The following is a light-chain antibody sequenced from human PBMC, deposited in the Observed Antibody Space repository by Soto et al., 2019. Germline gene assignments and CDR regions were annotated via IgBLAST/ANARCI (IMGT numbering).Light chain of an antibody. CDR2: LGS. Sequence: TSLSAAVSNREPASISCRAVQSLLFSNGYNYVDWYLQKPGQSPQLLISLGSSRASGVPDRFSGSGSGTDFTLKISRVQAEDVAVYSCKQPIHEPLTLGGGTKVDIK. J-gene: IGKJ4*01. V-gene: IGKV2-28*01. CDR3: KQPIHEPLT. CDR1: QSLLFSNGYNY.